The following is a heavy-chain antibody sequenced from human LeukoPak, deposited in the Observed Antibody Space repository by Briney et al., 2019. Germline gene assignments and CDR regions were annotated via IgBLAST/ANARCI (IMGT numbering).Heavy chain of an antibody. CDR1: GYTFTSYG. CDR3: ARDYYDFWSGYYLYGMDV. Sequence: ASVTVSCKASGYTFTSYGISWVRQAPGQGLEWMGWISAYNGNTNYAQKLQGRVTMTTDTSTSTAYMELRSLRSDDTAVYYCARDYYDFWSGYYLYGMDVWGQGTTVTVSS. D-gene: IGHD3-3*01. J-gene: IGHJ6*02. V-gene: IGHV1-18*01. CDR2: ISAYNGNT.